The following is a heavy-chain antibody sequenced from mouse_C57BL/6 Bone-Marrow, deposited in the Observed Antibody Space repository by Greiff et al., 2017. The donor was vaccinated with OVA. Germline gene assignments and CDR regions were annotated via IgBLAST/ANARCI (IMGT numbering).Heavy chain of an antibody. Sequence: VQLQQSVAELVRPGASVKLSCTASGFNIKNTYMHWVKQRPEQGLEWIGRIDPANGNTKYAPKFQGKATITADTSSNTAYLQLSSLTSEDTAIYYCSRRAKFITTVVARDYWGQGTTLTVSS. CDR3: SRRAKFITTVVARDY. CDR1: GFNIKNTY. D-gene: IGHD1-1*01. J-gene: IGHJ2*01. V-gene: IGHV14-3*01. CDR2: IDPANGNT.